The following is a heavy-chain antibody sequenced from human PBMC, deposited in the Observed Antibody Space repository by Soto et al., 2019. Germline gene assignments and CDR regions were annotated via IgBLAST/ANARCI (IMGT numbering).Heavy chain of an antibody. J-gene: IGHJ2*01. Sequence: QVYLVESGVGVVQPGRSLRLSCEASGFTFSRFGMHWVRQAPGTGLEWVAVISYDGSNKLYAESVKGRFSISRDDSEHTLYLQMSSLRAEDTAVYYCARDGGYQWRLRWYFDLWGRGTLVSVSS. CDR1: GFTFSRFG. V-gene: IGHV3-30*19. CDR2: ISYDGSNK. D-gene: IGHD2-2*01. CDR3: ARDGGYQWRLRWYFDL.